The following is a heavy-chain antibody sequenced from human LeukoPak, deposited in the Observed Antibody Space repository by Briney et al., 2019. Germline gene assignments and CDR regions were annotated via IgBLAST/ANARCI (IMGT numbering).Heavy chain of an antibody. V-gene: IGHV3-53*01. CDR1: GFTVSSNY. Sequence: GGSLRLSCAASGFTVSSNYMSWVRQAPGKGLEWVSVIYSGGSTYYADSVKGRFTISRDNSKNTLYLQMNSLRAEDTAVYYCASTNYDSSGYPYYFDYWGQGTLVTVSS. J-gene: IGHJ4*02. D-gene: IGHD3-22*01. CDR3: ASTNYDSSGYPYYFDY. CDR2: IYSGGST.